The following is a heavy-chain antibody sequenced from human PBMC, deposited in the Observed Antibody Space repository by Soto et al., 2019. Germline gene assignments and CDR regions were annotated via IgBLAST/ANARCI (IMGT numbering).Heavy chain of an antibody. D-gene: IGHD3-16*02. CDR3: ARDMDYDYVCGSYQSFYFDY. Sequence: EVQLVESGGGLVQPGGSLRLSCAASGFTFSSYWMSWVRQAPGKGLEWVANIKQDGSEKNYVDSVKGRFTISRDNAKNSLYLQMNSLRAEDTAVYYCARDMDYDYVCGSYQSFYFDYWGQGTLVTVSS. CDR1: GFTFSSYW. CDR2: IKQDGSEK. V-gene: IGHV3-7*01. J-gene: IGHJ4*02.